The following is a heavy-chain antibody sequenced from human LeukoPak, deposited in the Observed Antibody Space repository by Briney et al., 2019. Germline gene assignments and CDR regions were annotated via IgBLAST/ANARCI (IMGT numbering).Heavy chain of an antibody. D-gene: IGHD6-19*01. CDR3: ARESESSGWYDY. Sequence: GGALRLSCAAPVFMFHDYAIHWVRQAPGKGLEWVSLISGDGGSTFYADSVKGRFTISRDNSKNSLYLQMNSLRSDDTALYYCARESESSGWYDYWGKGTLVTVSS. V-gene: IGHV3-43*02. J-gene: IGHJ4*02. CDR1: VFMFHDYA. CDR2: ISGDGGST.